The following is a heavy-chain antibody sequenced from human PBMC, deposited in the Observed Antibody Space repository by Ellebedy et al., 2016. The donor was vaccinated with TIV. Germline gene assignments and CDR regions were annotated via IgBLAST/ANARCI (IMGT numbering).Heavy chain of an antibody. J-gene: IGHJ4*02. CDR2: INHRCST. D-gene: IGHD5-18*01. Sequence: MPSETLSLTCAVYGGSFSGYYWRWIRQPPGKGLEGIGEINHRCSTNYNPSLKSRVTVTVDTSKNQFSLKMSSVTAADTAMYYFARGMWIQLWFGPERGGYYFDYWGQGTLVTVSS. CDR3: ARGMWIQLWFGPERGGYYFDY. V-gene: IGHV4-34*01. CDR1: GGSFSGYY.